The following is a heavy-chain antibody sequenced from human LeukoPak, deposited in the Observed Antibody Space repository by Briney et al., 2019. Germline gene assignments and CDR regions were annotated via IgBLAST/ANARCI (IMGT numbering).Heavy chain of an antibody. CDR1: GFTFSSYG. D-gene: IGHD1-14*01. Sequence: GGSLRLSCAASGFTFSSYGMHWVRQAPGKGLEWVAVISYDGSNKYYADSVKGRFTISRDNSKNTLYLQMNSLRAEDTAVYYCARGRSDPDVYDYYGMDVWGQGTTVTVSS. CDR3: ARGRSDPDVYDYYGMDV. J-gene: IGHJ6*02. CDR2: ISYDGSNK. V-gene: IGHV3-30*03.